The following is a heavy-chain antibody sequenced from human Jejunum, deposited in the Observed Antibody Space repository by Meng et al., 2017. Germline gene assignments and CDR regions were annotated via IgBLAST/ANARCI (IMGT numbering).Heavy chain of an antibody. CDR3: ARGGGDSYGTFDS. J-gene: IGHJ4*02. V-gene: IGHV4-39*02. CDR2: IYYSGNT. Sequence: QVQLQESGPGLVKPSETLSLTRTVSDDSITSSTYYWGWTRQPPGRGLEWIGSIYYSGNTHYSSSLKSRVSISVDTSKNHFSLRLDSLTAADTAVYYCARGGGDSYGTFDSWGRGTLVTVSS. CDR1: DDSITSSTYY. D-gene: IGHD2-21*01.